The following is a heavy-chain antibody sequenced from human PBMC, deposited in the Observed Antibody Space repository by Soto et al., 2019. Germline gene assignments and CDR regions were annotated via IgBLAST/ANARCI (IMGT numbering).Heavy chain of an antibody. V-gene: IGHV4-31*03. CDR2: IYYSGST. D-gene: IGHD3-10*01. J-gene: IGHJ5*02. CDR3: ACAMNRITMVRGASNWFDP. Sequence: LSLTCTVSGGSISSGGYYWSWIRQRPGKGLEWIGYIYYSGSTYYNPSLKSRVTISVDTSKNQFSLKLSSVTAADTAVYYCACAMNRITMVRGASNWFDPWGQGTLVTISS. CDR1: GGSISSGGYY.